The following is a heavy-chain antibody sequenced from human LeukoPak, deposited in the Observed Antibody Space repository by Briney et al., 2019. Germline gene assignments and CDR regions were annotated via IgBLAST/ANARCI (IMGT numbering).Heavy chain of an antibody. D-gene: IGHD3-22*01. CDR1: GFTFTSYW. CDR2: INSDGSST. CDR3: ATDLYYDSSGGDL. J-gene: IGHJ2*01. Sequence: GGSLRLSCAASGFTFTSYWMHWVRQAPGKGLVWVSRINSDGSSTTYADSVRGRFTISRDNAKNTLYLQMNSLRAEDTAVYYCATDLYYDSSGGDLWGRGTLVTVSS. V-gene: IGHV3-74*01.